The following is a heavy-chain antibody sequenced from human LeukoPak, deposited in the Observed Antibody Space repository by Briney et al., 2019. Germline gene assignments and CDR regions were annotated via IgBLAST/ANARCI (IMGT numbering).Heavy chain of an antibody. V-gene: IGHV3-7*04. Sequence: PGGSLRLSCAASGFTFSTYWMSWVRQAPGKGLEWVASIKQDGSEKYYVDSVKGRFTISRDNAKNSLYLQMNSLRAEDTAVYYCARENSGYRGGEDYYYGMDVWGQGTTVTVSS. CDR3: ARENSGYRGGEDYYYGMDV. D-gene: IGHD5-12*01. J-gene: IGHJ6*02. CDR2: IKQDGSEK. CDR1: GFTFSTYW.